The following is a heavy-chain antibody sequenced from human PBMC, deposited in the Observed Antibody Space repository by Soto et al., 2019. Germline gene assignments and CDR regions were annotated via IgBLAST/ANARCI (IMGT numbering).Heavy chain of an antibody. CDR3: AHTRSSGWYRRGYYFDY. V-gene: IGHV2-5*01. CDR2: IYWNDDK. D-gene: IGHD6-19*01. CDR1: GFSLSTSGVG. Sequence: SGPTLVNPTQTLTLTCTFSGFSLSTSGVGVGWIRQPPGKALEWLALIYWNDDKRYSPSLKSRLTITKDTSKNQVVLTVTNMDPVDTATYYCAHTRSSGWYRRGYYFDYWGQGTLVTVSS. J-gene: IGHJ4*02.